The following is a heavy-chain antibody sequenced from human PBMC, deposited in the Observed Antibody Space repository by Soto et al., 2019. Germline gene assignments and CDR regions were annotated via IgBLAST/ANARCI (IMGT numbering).Heavy chain of an antibody. CDR3: ARDAEGWYFDL. CDR1: GFTFSSYS. Sequence: EVQLVESGGGLVQPGGSLRLSCAASGFTFSSYSMNWVRQAPGKGLEWVSYISSSSSTIYYADSVKGRFTISRDNAKNSLYLQMNSRRAEDTAVYYCARDAEGWYFDLWGRGTLVTVSS. CDR2: ISSSSSTI. V-gene: IGHV3-48*01. J-gene: IGHJ2*01.